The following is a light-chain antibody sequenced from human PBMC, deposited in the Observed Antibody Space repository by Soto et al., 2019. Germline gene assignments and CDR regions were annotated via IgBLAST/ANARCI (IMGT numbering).Light chain of an antibody. CDR1: SSDVGGYKY. CDR3: SSYAGSNNYV. V-gene: IGLV2-8*01. CDR2: AVN. J-gene: IGLJ1*01. Sequence: SALTQPPSASGSPEQSVTISCTGTSSDVGGYKYVSWYQQYPGKAPKLMIYAVNKRPSGVPDRFSGSKSGNTASLTVSGLQAEDEADYYCSSYAGSNNYVFGTGTKVTVL.